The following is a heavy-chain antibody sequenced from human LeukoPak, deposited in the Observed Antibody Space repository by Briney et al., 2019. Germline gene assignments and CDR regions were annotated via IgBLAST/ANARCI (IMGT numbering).Heavy chain of an antibody. J-gene: IGHJ5*02. D-gene: IGHD2-2*02. CDR1: GYTFTGYY. Sequence: ASVKVSCKASGYTFTGYYMHWVRQAPGQGLEWMGWINPNSGGTNYAQKFQGRVTMTRDTSISTAYMELSRLRSDDTAVYYCARLKDIVVVPAAIGVWFDPWGQGTLVTVSS. CDR3: ARLKDIVVVPAAIGVWFDP. CDR2: INPNSGGT. V-gene: IGHV1-2*02.